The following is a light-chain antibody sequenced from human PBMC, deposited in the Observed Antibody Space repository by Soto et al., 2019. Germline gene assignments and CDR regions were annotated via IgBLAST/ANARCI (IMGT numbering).Light chain of an antibody. V-gene: IGLV1-51*01. CDR3: GTWDDRLDGNYV. J-gene: IGLJ1*01. CDR1: SSNIGDNY. CDR2: DND. Sequence: QSVLTQPPSVSAAPGQQVTISCSGSSSNIGDNYVSWYQHLPGTAPKLVVYDNDGRPSGIPGRFSGSKSGTSATLVITGLQTGDEADYYCGTWDDRLDGNYVFGTGTKLTVL.